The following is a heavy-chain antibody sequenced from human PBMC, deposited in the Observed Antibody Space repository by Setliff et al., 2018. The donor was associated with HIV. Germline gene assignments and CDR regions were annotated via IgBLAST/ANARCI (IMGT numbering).Heavy chain of an antibody. CDR2: RYYSGST. CDR3: ARLRYGSGIRLDV. Sequence: SETLSLTCTVSGASISSSTDYWGWIRQSPGKGLEWIGSRYYSGSTYQNPSLKSRVTIPVDTSKNQFSLELSSVTAADTAVYYCARLRYGSGIRLDVWGTGISVTVSS. V-gene: IGHV4-39*01. J-gene: IGHJ6*04. D-gene: IGHD3-10*01. CDR1: GASISSSTDY.